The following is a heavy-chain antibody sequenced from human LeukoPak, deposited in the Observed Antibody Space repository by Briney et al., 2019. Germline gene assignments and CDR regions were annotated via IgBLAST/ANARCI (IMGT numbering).Heavy chain of an antibody. D-gene: IGHD1-26*01. CDR1: GFTFSSYG. J-gene: IGHJ4*02. V-gene: IGHV3-33*08. Sequence: PGRSLRLSCAASGFTFSSYGMHWVRQAPGKGLEWVAVIWYGGSNKYYADSVKGRFTISRDNSKNTLYLQMNSLRAEDTAVYYCARGWQELHYYFDYWGQGTLVTVSS. CDR2: IWYGGSNK. CDR3: ARGWQELHYYFDY.